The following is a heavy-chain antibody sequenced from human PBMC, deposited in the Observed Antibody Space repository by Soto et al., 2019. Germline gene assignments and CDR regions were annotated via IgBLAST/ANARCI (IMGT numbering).Heavy chain of an antibody. CDR2: IYHSGST. CDR1: GGSISSSNW. V-gene: IGHV4-4*02. J-gene: IGHJ4*02. D-gene: IGHD3-22*01. CDR3: ARDSLKAYYYDSSGLDY. Sequence: SETLSLTCAVSGGSISSSNWWSWVRQPPGKGLEWIGEIYHSGSTNYNPALKSRDTISVDKSKNQFSLKLSSVTAADTAVYYCARDSLKAYYYDSSGLDYWGQGTLVT.